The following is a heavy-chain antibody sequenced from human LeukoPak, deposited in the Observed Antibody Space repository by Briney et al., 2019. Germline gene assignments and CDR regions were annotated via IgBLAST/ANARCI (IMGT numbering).Heavy chain of an antibody. CDR1: GDSISSGGDY. Sequence: SETLSLTCTVSGDSISSGGDYWGWIRQPPGKGLEWIGTIYYSGSTYYNPSFESRVTISVDTSKNQFSLKLNSVTAADTAVYYCARRGPGGDSSGYYYFDYWGQGTLVTVSS. D-gene: IGHD3-22*01. J-gene: IGHJ4*02. CDR3: ARRGPGGDSSGYYYFDY. V-gene: IGHV4-39*01. CDR2: IYYSGST.